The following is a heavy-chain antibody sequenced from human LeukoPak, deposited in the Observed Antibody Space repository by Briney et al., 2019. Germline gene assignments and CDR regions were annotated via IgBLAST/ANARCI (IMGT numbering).Heavy chain of an antibody. CDR3: ARGVRGGYDYYYYMDV. Sequence: SETLSLTCTVSGGSISSYYWSWIRQPPGKGLEWIGYIYYSGSTNYNPSLKSRVTISVDTSKKQFSLKLSSVTAADTAVYYCARGVRGGYDYYYYMDVWGKGTTVTVSS. J-gene: IGHJ6*03. D-gene: IGHD3-10*01. V-gene: IGHV4-59*01. CDR1: GGSISSYY. CDR2: IYYSGST.